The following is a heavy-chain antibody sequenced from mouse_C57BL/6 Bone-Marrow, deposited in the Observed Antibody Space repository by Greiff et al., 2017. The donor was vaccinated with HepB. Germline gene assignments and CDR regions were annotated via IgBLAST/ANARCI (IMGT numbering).Heavy chain of an antibody. CDR1: GFTFSDYY. CDR3: ARHPDY. V-gene: IGHV5-12*01. J-gene: IGHJ4*01. Sequence: EVKLMESGGGLVQPGGSLKLSCAASGFTFSDYYMYWVRQTPEKRLEWVAYISNGGGSTYYPDTVKGRFTISRDNAKNTLYLQMSRLKSEDTAMYYCARHPDYWGQGTSVTVSS. CDR2: ISNGGGST.